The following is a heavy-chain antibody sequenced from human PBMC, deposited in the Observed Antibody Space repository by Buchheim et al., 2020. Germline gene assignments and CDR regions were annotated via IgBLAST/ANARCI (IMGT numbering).Heavy chain of an antibody. D-gene: IGHD3-22*01. CDR2: ISYDGSNK. CDR1: GFTFSSYA. V-gene: IGHV3-30*04. CDR3: AREYYDSSGYAFDI. Sequence: QVQLVESGGGVVQPGRSLSLSCAASGFTFSSYAMHWVRQAPGKGLEWVAVISYDGSNKYYADSVKGRFTISRDNSKNTLYLQMNSLRAEDTAVYYCAREYYDSSGYAFDIWGQGT. J-gene: IGHJ3*02.